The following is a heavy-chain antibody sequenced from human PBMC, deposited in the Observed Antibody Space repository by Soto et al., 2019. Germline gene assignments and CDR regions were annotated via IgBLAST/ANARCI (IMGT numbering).Heavy chain of an antibody. CDR2: IYPGDSDT. D-gene: IGHD6-13*01. CDR1: GYSFTSYW. J-gene: IGHJ6*02. V-gene: IGHV5-51*01. Sequence: PGESLKISCKGSGYSFTSYWIGWVRQMPGKGLEWMGIIYPGDSDTRYSPSFQGQVTISADKSISTAYLQWSSLKASDTAMYYCARQGGYSSSNYYYYYGMDVWGQGTTVTVSS. CDR3: ARQGGYSSSNYYYYYGMDV.